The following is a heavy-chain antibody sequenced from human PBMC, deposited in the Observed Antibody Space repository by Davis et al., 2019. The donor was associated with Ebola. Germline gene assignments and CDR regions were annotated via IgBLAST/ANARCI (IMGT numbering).Heavy chain of an antibody. CDR2: ISSSSTYI. D-gene: IGHD3-16*01. Sequence: GESLKISCAASGFTFSTYNMNWVRQAPGKGLEWVSSISSSSTYIYYADSVKGRFTISRDNSKNTLYLQMNSLRAEDTATYYCARYCHYPDCSYFDCWGQGTVVAVSS. CDR1: GFTFSTYN. V-gene: IGHV3-21*04. CDR3: ARYCHYPDCSYFDC. J-gene: IGHJ4*02.